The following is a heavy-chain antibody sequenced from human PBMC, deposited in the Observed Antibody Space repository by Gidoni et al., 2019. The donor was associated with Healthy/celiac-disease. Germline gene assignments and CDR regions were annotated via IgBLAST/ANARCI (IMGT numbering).Heavy chain of an antibody. J-gene: IGHJ4*02. CDR2: IYHSGST. D-gene: IGHD3-10*01. V-gene: IGHV4-4*02. Sequence: QVQLQESGPGLAKPSGTLSLPCAVSAGSISRSNWSSWVRQPPGKGLEWIGEIYHSGSTNSNPSLKSRVTISVDKSKNQFSLKLSSVTAADTAVYYCARGAAGWYYYGSGSEKVLDYWGQGTLVTVSS. CDR3: ARGAAGWYYYGSGSEKVLDY. CDR1: AGSISRSNW.